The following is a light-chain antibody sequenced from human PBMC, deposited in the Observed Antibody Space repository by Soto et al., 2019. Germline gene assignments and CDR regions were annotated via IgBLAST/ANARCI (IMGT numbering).Light chain of an antibody. Sequence: QSVLTQPASVSGSPGQSITISCTGTSSDIGGYNSVSWYQQHPGKAPKLMLFEVSDRPSGVSNRFSGSKSGNTASLTISGLQAEDEAVYYCSSYTTRGTLVFGGGTQLTVL. CDR3: SSYTTRGTLV. V-gene: IGLV2-14*01. J-gene: IGLJ2*01. CDR2: EVS. CDR1: SSDIGGYNS.